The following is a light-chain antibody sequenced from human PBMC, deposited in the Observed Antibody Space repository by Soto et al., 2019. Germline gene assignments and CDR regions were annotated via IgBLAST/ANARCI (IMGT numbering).Light chain of an antibody. V-gene: IGKV3-20*01. CDR1: QSVSSSY. CDR3: QQYGSSSWT. Sequence: EIVLTQSPGTLSLSPGERATLSCRASQSVSSSYLAWYQQKPGQAPRLLIYGASSRATGIPDRFSGSGSETDFTLTIRRLEPEDVAVYYCQQYGSSSWTFGQGTKVEI. CDR2: GAS. J-gene: IGKJ1*01.